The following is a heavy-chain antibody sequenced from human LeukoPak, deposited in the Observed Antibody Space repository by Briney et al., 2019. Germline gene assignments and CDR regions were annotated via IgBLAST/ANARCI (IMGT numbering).Heavy chain of an antibody. D-gene: IGHD6-19*01. CDR2: IYYSGTT. V-gene: IGHV4-39*07. CDR3: ARESPKYSSGWSGWFDP. J-gene: IGHJ5*02. Sequence: SETLSLTCTVSGGSISSNNHYWGWIRQPPGKGLEWIGSIYYSGTTYYNPSLKSRVTISMDTSKNQFSLRLRSVTAADTAIYYCARESPKYSSGWSGWFDPWGQGTLVTVSS. CDR1: GGSISSNNHY.